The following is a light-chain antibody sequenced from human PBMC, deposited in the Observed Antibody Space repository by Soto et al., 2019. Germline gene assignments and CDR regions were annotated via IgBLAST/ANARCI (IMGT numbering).Light chain of an antibody. CDR3: QQYVT. Sequence: EVVVTLSPGALSLSKGERATLSCRASQSVSSSYLAWNQQKPGQAPRLLIYGASSRATGIPDRFSGSGSGTDFTLTISRLEPEDFAVYYCQQYVTFGQGTKVDI. CDR1: QSVSSSY. V-gene: IGKV3-20*01. CDR2: GAS. J-gene: IGKJ1*01.